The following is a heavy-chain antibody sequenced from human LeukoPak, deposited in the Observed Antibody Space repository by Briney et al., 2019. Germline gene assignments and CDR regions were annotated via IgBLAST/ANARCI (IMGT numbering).Heavy chain of an antibody. D-gene: IGHD3-22*01. CDR3: ARDPGYFYDSSGTR. J-gene: IGHJ4*02. CDR2: INPNSGGT. Sequence: ASVKVSCKASGYTFTGYYMHWVRQAPGQGLEWMGWINPNSGGTNYAQKFQGRVTMTRDTSISTAYMELTRLRSDDTAVYYCARDPGYFYDSSGTRWGQGTLVTVSS. V-gene: IGHV1-2*02. CDR1: GYTFTGYY.